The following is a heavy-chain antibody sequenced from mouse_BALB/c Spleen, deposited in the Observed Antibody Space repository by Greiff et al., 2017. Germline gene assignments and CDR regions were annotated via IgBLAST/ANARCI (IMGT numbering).Heavy chain of an antibody. J-gene: IGHJ3*01. CDR3: ARSGIYYGNYGAY. V-gene: IGHV1-18*01. Sequence: VQLQQSGPELVKPGASVKIPCKASGYTFTDYNMDWVKQSHGKSLEWIGDINPNNGGTIYNQKFKGKATLTVDKSSSTAYMELRSLTSEDTAVYYCARSGIYYGNYGAYWGQGTLVTVSA. CDR1: GYTFTDYN. D-gene: IGHD2-1*01. CDR2: INPNNGGT.